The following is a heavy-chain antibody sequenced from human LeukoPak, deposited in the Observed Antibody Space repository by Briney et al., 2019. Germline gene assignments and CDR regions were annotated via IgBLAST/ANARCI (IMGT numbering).Heavy chain of an antibody. V-gene: IGHV4-59*01. D-gene: IGHD6-13*01. CDR1: GGSISSYY. CDR3: ARVDAAAGMS. CDR2: IYYSGST. J-gene: IGHJ4*02. Sequence: PSETLSLTXTVSGGSISSYYWSWIRQSPGKGLEWIGYIYYSGSTNYNPSLKSRVTISVDTSKNQFSLKLSSVTAADTAVYYCARVDAAAGMSWGQGTLVTVSS.